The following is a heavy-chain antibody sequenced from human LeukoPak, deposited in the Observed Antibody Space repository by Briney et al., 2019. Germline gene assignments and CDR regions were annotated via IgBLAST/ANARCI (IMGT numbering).Heavy chain of an antibody. CDR2: IYYSGST. Sequence: SETLSLTYSVSGGSICSGPCCWTWIRQHPGKGLEWIGYIYYSGSTYYNPSLKSRVTISVDTSKNQFSLKLSSVTAADTAVYYCATHGDGDSFLFDYWGQGTLVTVSS. V-gene: IGHV4-31*03. CDR3: ATHGDGDSFLFDY. J-gene: IGHJ4*02. CDR1: GGSICSGPCC. D-gene: IGHD4-17*01.